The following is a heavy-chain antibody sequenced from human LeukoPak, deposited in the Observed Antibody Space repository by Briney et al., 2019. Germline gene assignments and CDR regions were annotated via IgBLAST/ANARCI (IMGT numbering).Heavy chain of an antibody. J-gene: IGHJ6*03. CDR1: GYTFTGYY. D-gene: IGHD5-12*01. CDR3: ARRHVDIVATIGRGYYYYYYMDV. V-gene: IGHV1-2*02. CDR2: INPNSGGT. Sequence: ASVKVSCKASGYTFTGYYMHWVRQAPGQGLEWMGWINPNSGGTNYAQKFQGRVTMTRDTSISTAYMELSRLRSDDTAVYYCARRHVDIVATIGRGYYYYYYMDVWGKGTTVTVSS.